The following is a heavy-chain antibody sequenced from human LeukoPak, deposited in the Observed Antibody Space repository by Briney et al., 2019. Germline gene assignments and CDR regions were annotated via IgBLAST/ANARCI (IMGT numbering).Heavy chain of an antibody. CDR1: GFTFSNAW. CDR2: ISGSGGST. V-gene: IGHV3-23*01. D-gene: IGHD3-22*01. J-gene: IGHJ4*02. CDR3: AKVGYDSSGCY. Sequence: GGSLRLSCAASGFTFSNAWMSWVRQAPGKGLEWVSAISGSGGSTYYADSVKGRFTISRDNSKNTLYLQMNSLRAEDTAVYYCAKVGYDSSGCYWGQGTLVTVSS.